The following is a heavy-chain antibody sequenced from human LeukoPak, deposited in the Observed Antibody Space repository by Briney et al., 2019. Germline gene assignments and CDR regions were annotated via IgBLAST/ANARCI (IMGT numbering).Heavy chain of an antibody. D-gene: IGHD1-26*01. CDR1: GFTFCNAW. CDR2: IKSKTDGGTT. CDR3: TTLLSSGSYQSI. V-gene: IGHV3-15*07. J-gene: IGHJ4*02. Sequence: GGSLRLSCAASGFTFCNAWMNWVRQAPGKGLEWVGRIKSKTDGGTTDYAAPVKGRFTISRDDSKNTLYLQMNSLKTEDTAVYYCTTLLSSGSYQSIWGQGTLVTVSS.